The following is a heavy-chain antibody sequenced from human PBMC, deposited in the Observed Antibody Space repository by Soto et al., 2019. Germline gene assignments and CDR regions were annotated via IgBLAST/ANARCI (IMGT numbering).Heavy chain of an antibody. CDR2: IYHTGST. V-gene: IGHV4-38-2*01. CDR3: ARVVYRSSWSGFDP. Sequence: SETLSLTCAVSGYSINTGCYWGWIRQPPGKGLEWIGSIYHTGSTYKNPSLKSRVSISLDTSKNHLSLQLSSVNATDTAVYYCARVVYRSSWSGFDPWGQGPMLTV. J-gene: IGHJ5*02. CDR1: GYSINTGCY. D-gene: IGHD6-13*01.